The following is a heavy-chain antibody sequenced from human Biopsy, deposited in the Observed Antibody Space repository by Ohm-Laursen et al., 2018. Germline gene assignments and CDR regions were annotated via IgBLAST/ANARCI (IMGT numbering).Heavy chain of an antibody. Sequence: ASVKVSCKTSGYTFTSYEINWVRQATGQGLEWMGWMNPDSGNTGYAQNFQGRVTMTRNTSISTAYMELSSLRSEDTAVYFCARAVPPLFYYGSGSSNCFDPWGQGTLVTVSS. CDR2: MNPDSGNT. V-gene: IGHV1-8*01. CDR3: ARAVPPLFYYGSGSSNCFDP. D-gene: IGHD3-10*01. CDR1: GYTFTSYE. J-gene: IGHJ5*02.